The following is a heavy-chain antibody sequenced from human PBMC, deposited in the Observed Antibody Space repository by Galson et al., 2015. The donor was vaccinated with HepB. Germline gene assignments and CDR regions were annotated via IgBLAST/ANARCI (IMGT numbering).Heavy chain of an antibody. CDR3: ARHLTISHYYYGMDV. CDR2: IYSDGNT. CDR1: GITVSSNY. J-gene: IGHJ6*02. Sequence: SLRLSCAASGITVSSNYMSWVRQPPGKGLEWVSIIYSDGNTYYSDPVKGRFTISRDNSKNTLYLQMNSLRAEDTAVYYCARHLTISHYYYGMDVWGQGTTVTVSS. V-gene: IGHV3-53*01.